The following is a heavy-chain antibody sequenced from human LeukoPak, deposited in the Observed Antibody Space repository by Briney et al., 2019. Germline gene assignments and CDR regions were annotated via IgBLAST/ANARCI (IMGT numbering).Heavy chain of an antibody. CDR3: ARVMYYYDSSGYYSTDAFDI. V-gene: IGHV4-4*07. D-gene: IGHD3-22*01. J-gene: IGHJ3*02. CDR2: VYTSGNT. Sequence: PSETLSLTCTVSGGSLSSYYWSWIRQPAGKGLEWIGRVYTSGNTNYNPSLQSRVIMSVDKSKNQFSLKLSSVTAADTAVYYCARVMYYYDSSGYYSTDAFDIWGQGTMVTVSS. CDR1: GGSLSSYY.